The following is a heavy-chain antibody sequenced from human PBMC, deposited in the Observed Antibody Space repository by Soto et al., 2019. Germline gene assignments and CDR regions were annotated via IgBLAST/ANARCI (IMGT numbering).Heavy chain of an antibody. V-gene: IGHV4-39*01. CDR3: ARRVHRSGWGDFDY. D-gene: IGHD6-19*01. CDR1: GGSISSDSYY. J-gene: IGHJ4*02. Sequence: QLQLQESGPGLVKPSETLSLTCTVSGGSISSDSYYWGWIRQPPGKGLEWIGGIYYSGSTYYNPSLKRRGTISVDTSKNQFSLKLGSVTAADTAVYYCARRVHRSGWGDFDYWGQGTLVTVSS. CDR2: IYYSGST.